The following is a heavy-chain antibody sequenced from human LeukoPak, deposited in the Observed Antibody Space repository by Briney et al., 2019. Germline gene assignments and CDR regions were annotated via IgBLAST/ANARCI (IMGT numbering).Heavy chain of an antibody. J-gene: IGHJ6*04. CDR1: GLTFSSYE. Sequence: GGSLRLSCAASGLTFSSYEMNWVRQAPGKGLEWVSYISSSGSTIYYADSVKGRFTISRDNSKNTLYLQMNSLRAEDTAVYYCARDFTMVRGAFAVWGKGTTVTVSS. V-gene: IGHV3-48*03. D-gene: IGHD3-10*01. CDR3: ARDFTMVRGAFAV. CDR2: ISSSGSTI.